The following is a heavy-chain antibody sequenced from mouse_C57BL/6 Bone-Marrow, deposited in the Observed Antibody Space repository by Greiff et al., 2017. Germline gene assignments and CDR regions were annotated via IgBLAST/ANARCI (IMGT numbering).Heavy chain of an antibody. Sequence: QVQLQQSGAELARPGASVKLSCKASGYTFTSYGISWVKQRTGQGLEWIGEIYPRSGNTYYNEKFQGKATLTADKSSSTAYMELRSLTSEDSAVYFCARDGYGRYAMDYWGQGTSVTVAS. CDR3: ARDGYGRYAMDY. CDR1: GYTFTSYG. CDR2: IYPRSGNT. D-gene: IGHD2-2*01. V-gene: IGHV1-81*01. J-gene: IGHJ4*01.